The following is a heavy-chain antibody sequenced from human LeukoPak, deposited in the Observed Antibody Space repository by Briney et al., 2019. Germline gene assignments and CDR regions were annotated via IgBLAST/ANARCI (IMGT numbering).Heavy chain of an antibody. J-gene: IGHJ5*02. CDR3: ARDAPQVPAAGVLAS. Sequence: GGSLRLSCAASGFTVSDNYMSWVRQAPGKGLEWVSVMYSGGDTYYTNSVKGRFTFSRDISKNTLYLQMNGLRTEDTAMYYCARDAPQVPAAGVLASWGQGTLVTVSS. CDR1: GFTVSDNY. CDR2: MYSGGDT. D-gene: IGHD6-13*01. V-gene: IGHV3-66*01.